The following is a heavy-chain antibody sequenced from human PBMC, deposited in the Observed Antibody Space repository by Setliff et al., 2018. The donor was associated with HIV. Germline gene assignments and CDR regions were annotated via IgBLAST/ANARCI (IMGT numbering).Heavy chain of an antibody. J-gene: IGHJ5*02. Sequence: PSETLSLTCTVSDDSIASGGYSWTWIRQPPGKALEWIGYIYYSGGTSYSGTTYYNPSVASRITISGDTSKNQFSLKLTSVTAADTAIYYCARENGWLFGWFDPWGQGTPVTVSS. V-gene: IGHV4-30-4*07. CDR3: ARENGWLFGWFDP. CDR1: DDSIASGGYS. D-gene: IGHD3-22*01. CDR2: IYYSGGT.